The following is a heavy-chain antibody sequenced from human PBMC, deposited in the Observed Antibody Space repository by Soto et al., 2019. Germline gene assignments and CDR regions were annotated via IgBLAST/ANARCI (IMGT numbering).Heavy chain of an antibody. CDR2: IYYSGST. J-gene: IGHJ4*02. Sequence: TSETLSLTCTVSGGSISRYYWSWIRQPPGKGLEWIGYIYYSGSTNYNPSLKSRVTISLDTSKNQLSLRLSSVTAADTAMYYRAREEESHFDYWGQGTVVTVSS. CDR3: AREEESHFDY. CDR1: GGSISRYY. V-gene: IGHV4-59*01.